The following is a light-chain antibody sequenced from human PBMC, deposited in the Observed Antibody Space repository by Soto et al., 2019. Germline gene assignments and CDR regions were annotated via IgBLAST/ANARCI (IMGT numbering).Light chain of an antibody. CDR3: QQYGSSPPWT. CDR1: QSVSSSY. CDR2: GAA. J-gene: IGKJ1*01. Sequence: EIVLTQSPGTLSLSPGERATLSCMASQSVSSSYLAWYQQKPGQAPRLLIYGAASRATGIPDRFSGSGSGTDFTLTISRLEPEDFAVYYCQQYGSSPPWTFGQGTKVEIK. V-gene: IGKV3-20*01.